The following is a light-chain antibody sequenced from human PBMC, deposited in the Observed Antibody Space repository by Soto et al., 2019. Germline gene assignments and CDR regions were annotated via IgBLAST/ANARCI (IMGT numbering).Light chain of an antibody. Sequence: QSALTQPASVSGSPGQSITISCTGTSSDVGAYNYVSWWQHHPGKAPKLIIYEVVYRPSGISDRFSGSKSGSTASLAISGLQAEDEGDYYCSSFTDSSTVLFGGGTKLTVL. CDR2: EVV. J-gene: IGLJ2*01. CDR1: SSDVGAYNY. V-gene: IGLV2-14*01. CDR3: SSFTDSSTVL.